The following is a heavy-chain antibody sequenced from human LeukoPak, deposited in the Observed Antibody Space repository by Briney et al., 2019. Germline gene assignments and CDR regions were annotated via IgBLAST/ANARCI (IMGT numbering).Heavy chain of an antibody. CDR3: AKEIRITMIVVAIPGDV. V-gene: IGHV3-23*01. CDR1: GFTLSSYE. CDR2: IEYSGGSA. J-gene: IGHJ6*04. D-gene: IGHD3-22*01. Sequence: GGSLRLSCTVSGFTLSSYEMSWIRQAPGKGLEWVSSIEYSGGSAYYADSVKGRFTISRDNSKNTLYLQMNSLRAEDTAVYYCAKEIRITMIVVAIPGDVWGKGTTVTISS.